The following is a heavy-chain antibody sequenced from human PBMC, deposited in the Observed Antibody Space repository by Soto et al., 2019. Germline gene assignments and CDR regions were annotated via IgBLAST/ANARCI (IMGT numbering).Heavy chain of an antibody. J-gene: IGHJ4*02. CDR1: GFTFSTYD. D-gene: IGHD4-17*01. Sequence: XESLRLSCVDSGFTFSTYDMNGVRQAPGKGLEWVSSINRASIYIYYADSVRGRFTISRDNAKNSLYLQMDSLRVEDTAVYYCARRTVTTYHYFDYWGQGTLVTVSS. CDR2: INRASIYI. CDR3: ARRTVTTYHYFDY. V-gene: IGHV3-21*01.